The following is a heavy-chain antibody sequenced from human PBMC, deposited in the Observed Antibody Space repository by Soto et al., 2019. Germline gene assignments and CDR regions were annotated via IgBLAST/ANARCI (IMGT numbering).Heavy chain of an antibody. Sequence: EVQLVESGGGLVQPGGSLRLSCATSGFTFSSHWMHWVRQAPGKGLVWVSRINSDGSSTTYADSVKGRFTISRDDAKNTLFLQMDSLRAEDTAVYYCARGLIAAPARGMGYWGQGTLVPVSS. CDR2: INSDGSST. CDR1: GFTFSSHW. V-gene: IGHV3-74*01. CDR3: ARGLIAAPARGMGY. D-gene: IGHD3-16*01. J-gene: IGHJ4*02.